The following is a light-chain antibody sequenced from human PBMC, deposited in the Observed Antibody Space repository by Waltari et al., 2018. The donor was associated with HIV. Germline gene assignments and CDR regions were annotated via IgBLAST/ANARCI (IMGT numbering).Light chain of an antibody. J-gene: IGKJ1*01. V-gene: IGKV1-5*03. Sequence: DIQLTQSPSTLSASVGDRVMITCLASQTVNSWVAWYQQKSGTAPKVLIYKASNLKSGFSARFSGSGFVAEFTLTISSLQPDDLATYYCQQYNTYPWTFGQGTRVEIK. CDR1: QTVNSW. CDR3: QQYNTYPWT. CDR2: KAS.